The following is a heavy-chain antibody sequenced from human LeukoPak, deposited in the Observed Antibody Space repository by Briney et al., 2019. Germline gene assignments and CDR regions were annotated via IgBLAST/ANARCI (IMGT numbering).Heavy chain of an antibody. CDR3: ARVSESEWNFDL. V-gene: IGHV3-20*04. J-gene: IGHJ2*01. CDR1: GFSFDDYG. Sequence: GGSLRLSCAASGFSFDDYGMSWVRHAPGKGLEWVSGINWNGGSTGYADSVKGRFTISRDNAKNSLSLQMNSLRAEDTAVYYCARVSESEWNFDLWGRGTLVTVSS. CDR2: INWNGGST. D-gene: IGHD1-14*01.